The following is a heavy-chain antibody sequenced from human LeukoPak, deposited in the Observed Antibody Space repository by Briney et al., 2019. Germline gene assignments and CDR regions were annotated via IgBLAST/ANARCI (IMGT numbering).Heavy chain of an antibody. Sequence: GGSLRLSCATSGFPFETNAMSWVRQAPGKGLEWVAAIGNTEAFYADSVTGRFTISRDNSKNTVNLQMNRLRVEDTAIYYCAKDWIQFNRVFDCFDSWGQGTLVTVSS. CDR3: AKDWIQFNRVFDCFDS. D-gene: IGHD5-18*01. J-gene: IGHJ4*02. CDR1: GFPFETNA. CDR2: IGNTEA. V-gene: IGHV3-23*01.